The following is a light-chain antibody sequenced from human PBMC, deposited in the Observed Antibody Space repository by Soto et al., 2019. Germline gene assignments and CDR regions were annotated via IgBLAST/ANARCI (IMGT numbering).Light chain of an antibody. J-gene: IGKJ4*01. CDR2: AAS. V-gene: IGKV1D-12*01. CDR3: QQAYNFPLT. Sequence: DIQMTQSPSSVSASVGERVTITCRASQGVYSWVAWYQQAPGKAPKLLISAASTLRGGVRSRFSGSGSGTDFTLTISSLQPEDVATYYRQQAYNFPLTFGGGTKVEIK. CDR1: QGVYSW.